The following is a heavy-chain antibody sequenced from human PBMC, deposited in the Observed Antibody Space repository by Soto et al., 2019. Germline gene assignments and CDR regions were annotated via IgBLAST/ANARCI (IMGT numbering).Heavy chain of an antibody. CDR2: ISGNGGTT. CDR3: ANDPQQLLAYSAY. D-gene: IGHD6-13*01. CDR1: GGTCSDYA. J-gene: IGHJ4*01. Sequence: GVSLRLSCAAAGGTCSDYAGSRVRQAPGQGLEWVSAISGNGGTTYYAHSVKGRFTISRDTSKNTPYLQMNRLRAEDTAVYYCANDPQQLLAYSAYWGNGTPVPVS. V-gene: IGHV3-23*01.